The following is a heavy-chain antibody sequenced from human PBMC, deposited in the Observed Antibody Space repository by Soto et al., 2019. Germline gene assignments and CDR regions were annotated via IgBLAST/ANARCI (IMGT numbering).Heavy chain of an antibody. J-gene: IGHJ3*02. V-gene: IGHV3-33*01. CDR2: IWYDGSNK. CDR3: ARGYCSGGSCYRNADAFDI. Sequence: GGSLRLSCAASGFTFSSYGMHWVRQAPGKGLEWVAVIWYDGSNKYYADSVKGRFTISRDNSKNTLYLQMNSLRAEDTAVYYCARGYCSGGSCYRNADAFDIWGQGTMVTVSS. D-gene: IGHD2-15*01. CDR1: GFTFSSYG.